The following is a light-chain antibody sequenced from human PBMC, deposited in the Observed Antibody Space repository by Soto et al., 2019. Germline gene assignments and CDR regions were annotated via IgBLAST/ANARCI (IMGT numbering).Light chain of an antibody. CDR2: EVS. CDR1: SSDVGGYNY. J-gene: IGLJ2*01. CDR3: TSYTTSTTLV. V-gene: IGLV2-14*01. Sequence: QSVLTQPASVSGSSGQSISISCTGTSSDVGGYNYVSWYQQHPGKAPRLMIYEVSNRPSGVSYRFSGSKSGNTASLAISGLQAEDEADYYCTSYTTSTTLVFGGGTKLTVL.